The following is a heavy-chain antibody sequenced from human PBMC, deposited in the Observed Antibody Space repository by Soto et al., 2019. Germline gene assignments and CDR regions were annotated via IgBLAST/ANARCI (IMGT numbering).Heavy chain of an antibody. CDR1: GGSFSGYY. CDR3: ARAAVWWFDP. J-gene: IGHJ5*02. CDR2: INHSRST. D-gene: IGHD2-21*01. V-gene: IGHV4-34*01. Sequence: QVQLQQWGAGLLKPSETLSLTCAVYGGSFSGYYWSWIRQPPGKGLEWIGEINHSRSTNYNPSLKSRVTISVDTSKNQFSLKLSSVTAADTAVYYCARAAVWWFDPWGQGTLVTVSS.